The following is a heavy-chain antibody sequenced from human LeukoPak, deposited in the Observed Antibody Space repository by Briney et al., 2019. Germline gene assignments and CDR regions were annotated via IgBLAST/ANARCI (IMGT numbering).Heavy chain of an antibody. Sequence: ASVKVSCKASGYTFTSYGISWVRQAPGQGLEWMGWINPNSGGTNYAQKFQGRVTMTRDTSISTAYMELSRLRSDDTAVYYCARTRITIFGVAPHFDYWGQGTLVTVSS. CDR1: GYTFTSYG. J-gene: IGHJ4*02. D-gene: IGHD3-3*01. V-gene: IGHV1-2*02. CDR2: INPNSGGT. CDR3: ARTRITIFGVAPHFDY.